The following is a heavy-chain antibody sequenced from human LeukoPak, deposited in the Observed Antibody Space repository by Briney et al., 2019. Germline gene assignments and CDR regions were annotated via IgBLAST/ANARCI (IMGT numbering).Heavy chain of an antibody. J-gene: IGHJ4*02. V-gene: IGHV4-4*02. CDR3: TRHVIPAANDENEFDY. CDR1: GGSISSSNW. CDR2: IYTTGST. Sequence: SGTLSLTCAVSGGSISSSNWWSWVRQPAGKGLEWIGRIYTTGSTDYNPSLNSRVTMSVDTSKNQFSLKLSSVTAADTAVYYCTRHVIPAANDENEFDYWGQGTLVTVSS. D-gene: IGHD2-2*01.